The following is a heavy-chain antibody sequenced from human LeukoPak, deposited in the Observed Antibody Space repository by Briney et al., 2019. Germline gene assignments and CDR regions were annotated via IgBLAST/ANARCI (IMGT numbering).Heavy chain of an antibody. Sequence: PGRSLRLSCAASGFTFSSYGMHWVRQAPGKGLEWVAVIWYDGSNKYYADSVKGRFTISRDNSKNTLYLQMNSLRAEDTAVYYCARELHYDILTGYPNYYGMDVWGQGPRSPSP. J-gene: IGHJ6*02. V-gene: IGHV3-33*01. D-gene: IGHD3-9*01. CDR3: ARELHYDILTGYPNYYGMDV. CDR2: IWYDGSNK. CDR1: GFTFSSYG.